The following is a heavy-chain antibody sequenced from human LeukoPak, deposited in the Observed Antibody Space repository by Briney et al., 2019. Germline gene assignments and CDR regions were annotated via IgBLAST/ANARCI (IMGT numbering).Heavy chain of an antibody. CDR1: GYIFTTHL. Sequence: GESLKISCEASGYIFTTHLIGWVRQMPGKGLEWMAIIWPGHSDIRYSPSFQGQVTISADESISTAYLQWSSLKASDTAMYYCARHPDFWGQGTLVTVSS. J-gene: IGHJ4*02. V-gene: IGHV5-51*01. CDR2: IWPGHSDI. CDR3: ARHPDF.